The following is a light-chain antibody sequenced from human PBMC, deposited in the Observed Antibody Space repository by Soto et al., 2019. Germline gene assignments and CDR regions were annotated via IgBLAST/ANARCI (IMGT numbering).Light chain of an antibody. V-gene: IGLV2-14*01. CDR2: EVT. CDR1: SSDVGGHNY. CDR3: SSYRSNFLL. Sequence: QSALTQPASVSGSPGQSITISCTGTSSDVGGHNYVSWYQHHPGKAPKLLIYEVTNRPSGVSSRFSGSKSGNTASLTISGLQTEDEADYFCSSYRSNFLLFGGGTKLTVL. J-gene: IGLJ2*01.